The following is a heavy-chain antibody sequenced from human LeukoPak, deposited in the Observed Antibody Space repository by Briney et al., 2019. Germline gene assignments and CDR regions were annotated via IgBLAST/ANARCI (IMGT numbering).Heavy chain of an antibody. CDR2: IYYSGTT. J-gene: IGHJ3*02. CDR3: ARESEAYAFDI. Sequence: PSETLSLTCTVSGGSISNYYWSWIRQPPGKGLEWIGYIYYSGTTNYNPSLKSRVTISVDTSKNQFSLKLSSVTAADTAVYYCARESEAYAFDIWGQGTMVTVSS. CDR1: GGSISNYY. V-gene: IGHV4-59*01.